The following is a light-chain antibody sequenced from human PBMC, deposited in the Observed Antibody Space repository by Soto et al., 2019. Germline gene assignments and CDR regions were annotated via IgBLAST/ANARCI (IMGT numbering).Light chain of an antibody. CDR1: QSLLYIANNKNY. V-gene: IGKV4-1*01. CDR3: QQFYTTST. CDR2: WAS. J-gene: IGKJ4*01. Sequence: DIVMTQFPDSLGVSLGERATINCRSSQSLLYIANNKNYLSWYQQTPGQPPNLLISWASARESGVPDRFSGSGSGSDFTLTISRLQAEDVGLYYWQQFYTTSTFGGGTKVELK.